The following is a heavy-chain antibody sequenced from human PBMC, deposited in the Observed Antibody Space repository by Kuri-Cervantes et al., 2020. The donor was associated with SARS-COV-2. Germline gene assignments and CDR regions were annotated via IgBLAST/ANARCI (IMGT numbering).Heavy chain of an antibody. D-gene: IGHD5/OR15-5a*01. CDR1: GGSFNGYY. CDR3: ARLPRYSTLESSTDY. Sequence: SDTLSLTCAVYGGSFNGYYWSWIRQPPGKGREWIGEINHSGSTNYNTSLKIRVTISVDTYKNQFSLKLSSVTAADTAVYYCARLPRYSTLESSTDYWGQGTLVTVSS. V-gene: IGHV4-34*01. CDR2: INHSGST. J-gene: IGHJ4*02.